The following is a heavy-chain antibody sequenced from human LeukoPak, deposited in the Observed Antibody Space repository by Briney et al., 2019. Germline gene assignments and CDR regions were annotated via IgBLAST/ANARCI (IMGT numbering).Heavy chain of an antibody. CDR2: INHSGST. D-gene: IGHD3-22*01. V-gene: IGHV4-34*01. J-gene: IGHJ6*02. Sequence: KPSETLSLTCAVYGGSFSGYYWSWIRQPPGKGLEWIGEINHSGSTNYNPSLKSRVTISVDTSKNQFSLKLSSVTAADTAVYYCARVRYYDSSGYYYYYGMDAWGQGTTVTVSS. CDR1: GGSFSGYY. CDR3: ARVRYYDSSGYYYYYGMDA.